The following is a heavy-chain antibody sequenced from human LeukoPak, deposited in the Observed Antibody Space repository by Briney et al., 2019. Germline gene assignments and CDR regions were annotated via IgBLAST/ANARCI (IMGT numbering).Heavy chain of an antibody. CDR2: INYSGST. J-gene: IGHJ4*02. D-gene: IGHD2-2*01. Sequence: SETLSLNCTVSGGSISSYYWSWIRQPPGKGLEGIGYINYSGSTNDNPSLKSRVTISVDASKNQFSHKLSSVTAADPAVYYCARERGYCSSTSCPLFDYWGQGTLVTVSS. V-gene: IGHV4-59*01. CDR3: ARERGYCSSTSCPLFDY. CDR1: GGSISSYY.